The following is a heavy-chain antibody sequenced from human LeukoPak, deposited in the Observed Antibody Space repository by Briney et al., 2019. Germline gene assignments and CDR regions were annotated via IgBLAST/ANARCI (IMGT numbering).Heavy chain of an antibody. CDR2: IWYDGSNK. CDR1: GFTFSSYG. J-gene: IGHJ5*02. CDR3: ARDNVVVVPAAIRRWFDP. V-gene: IGHV3-33*01. D-gene: IGHD2-2*02. Sequence: GGSLRLSCAASGFTFSSYGMHWVRQAPGKGLEWVAVIWYDGSNKYYADSVKGRFTISRDNSKNTLYLRMNSLRAEDTAVYYCARDNVVVVPAAIRRWFDPWGQGTLVTVSS.